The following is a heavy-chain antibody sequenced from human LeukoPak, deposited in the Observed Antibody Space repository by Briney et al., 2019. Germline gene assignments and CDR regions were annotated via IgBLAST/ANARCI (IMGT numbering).Heavy chain of an antibody. Sequence: PSETLSLTCAVSGYSISSGYYWGWIRQPPGKGLEWIGSIYHSGSTYYNPSLKSRVTISVDTSKNQFSLKLSSVTAADTAVYYCARVRRGFETIFDYWGQGTLVTVSS. CDR2: IYHSGST. D-gene: IGHD3-10*01. CDR3: ARVRRGFETIFDY. V-gene: IGHV4-38-2*01. J-gene: IGHJ4*02. CDR1: GYSISSGYY.